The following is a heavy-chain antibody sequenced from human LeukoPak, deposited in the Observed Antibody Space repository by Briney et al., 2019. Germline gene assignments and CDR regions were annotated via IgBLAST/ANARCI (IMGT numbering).Heavy chain of an antibody. CDR1: GFTFSSYG. V-gene: IGHV3-30*18. CDR2: ISYDGSNK. CDR3: AKEAGVPAANWRTDAFDI. Sequence: PGGSLRLSCAASGFTFSSYGMHWVRQAPGKGLEWVAVISYDGSNKYYADSVKGRFTISRDNSKNTLYLQMNSLRAEDTAVYYCAKEAGVPAANWRTDAFDIWGQGTMIIVSS. D-gene: IGHD2-2*01. J-gene: IGHJ3*02.